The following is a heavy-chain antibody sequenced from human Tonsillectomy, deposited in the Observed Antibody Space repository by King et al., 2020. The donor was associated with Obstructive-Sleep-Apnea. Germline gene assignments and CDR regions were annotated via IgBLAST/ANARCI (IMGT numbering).Heavy chain of an antibody. CDR2: IYSTGST. V-gene: IGHV4-59*01. Sequence: VQLQESGPGLVKPSETLSLTCTVSGGSISGYYWSWIRQPPGKGMEWIAYIYSTGSTRYNPSLKSRVTISVDTSKNQFSLKMKAVTAADTAVYYGARQASSSLTLGWFDPWGQGTLVTVSS. D-gene: IGHD6-13*01. J-gene: IGHJ5*02. CDR3: ARQASSSLTLGWFDP. CDR1: GGSISGYY.